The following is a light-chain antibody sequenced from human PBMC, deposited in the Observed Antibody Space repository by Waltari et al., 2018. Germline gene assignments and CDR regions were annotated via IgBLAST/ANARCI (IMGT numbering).Light chain of an antibody. Sequence: DIQMTQSPSSLSASVGDRVTITCQASQGIRNYLNWYQHKPGKAPKLLIYDASNLETGVPPRFSGSGSGTDFTFTISSLQPEDIATYYCQQSDTLPPSFGQWTRLEIK. CDR2: DAS. V-gene: IGKV1-33*01. J-gene: IGKJ5*01. CDR1: QGIRNY. CDR3: QQSDTLPPS.